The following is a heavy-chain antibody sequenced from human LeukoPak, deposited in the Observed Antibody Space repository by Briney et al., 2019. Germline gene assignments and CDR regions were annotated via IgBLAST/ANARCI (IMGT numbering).Heavy chain of an antibody. CDR2: INPNSGGT. D-gene: IGHD2-2*01. Sequence: ASVKVSCKASGYTFTGYYMHWVRQAPGQGLEWMGWINPNSGGTNYAQKFQGRVTMTRDTSISTAYMELSRLRSDDTAVYYCARVPAGDYYYGMDVWGQGTTVTVSS. CDR3: ARVPAGDYYYGMDV. V-gene: IGHV1-2*02. J-gene: IGHJ6*02. CDR1: GYTFTGYY.